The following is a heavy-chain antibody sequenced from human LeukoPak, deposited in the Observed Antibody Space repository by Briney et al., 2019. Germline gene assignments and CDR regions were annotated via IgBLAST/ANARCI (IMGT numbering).Heavy chain of an antibody. V-gene: IGHV1-2*02. CDR1: GYTFTGYY. Sequence: ASVKVSCKASGYTFTGYYMHWVRQAPGQGLEWMGWNNPNSGGTNYAQKFQGRVTMTRDTSISTAYMELSRLRSDDTAVYYCARVEAAGTAEYFQHWGQGTLVTVSS. CDR3: ARVEAAGTAEYFQH. CDR2: NNPNSGGT. D-gene: IGHD6-13*01. J-gene: IGHJ1*01.